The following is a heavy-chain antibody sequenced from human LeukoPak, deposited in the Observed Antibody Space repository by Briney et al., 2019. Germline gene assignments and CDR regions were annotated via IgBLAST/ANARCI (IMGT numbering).Heavy chain of an antibody. Sequence: ASETLSLTCTVSGGSISSSSYYWGWIRQPPGKGLEWIGSSYYSGSTYYNPSLKSRVTISVDTSKNQSSLKLRSVTAADTAVYYCARFRGYSYGFPDYWGQGTLVTVSS. V-gene: IGHV4-39*01. CDR1: GGSISSSSYY. J-gene: IGHJ4*02. CDR2: SYYSGST. D-gene: IGHD5-18*01. CDR3: ARFRGYSYGFPDY.